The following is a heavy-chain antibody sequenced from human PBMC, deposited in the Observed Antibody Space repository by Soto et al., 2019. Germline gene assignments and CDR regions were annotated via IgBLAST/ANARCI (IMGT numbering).Heavy chain of an antibody. V-gene: IGHV3-74*01. CDR3: ARGRYSGLDV. J-gene: IGHJ6*02. CDR2: IFSDGSST. Sequence: GGSLRLSCTASGFTFSTYRMHWVRQAPGKGLVWVSLIFSDGSSTGYADPVKGRFTISRDNAKNTLYLQMNSLRAEDTAVYYCARGRYSGLDVWGQGTTVTVSS. CDR1: GFTFSTYR.